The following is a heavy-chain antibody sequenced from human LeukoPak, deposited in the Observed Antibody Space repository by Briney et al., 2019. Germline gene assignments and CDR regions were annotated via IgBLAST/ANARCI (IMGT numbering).Heavy chain of an antibody. CDR1: GGTFSSYA. CDR2: IIPMFDTA. Sequence: SVKVSCKASGGTFSSYAITWVRQAPGQGLEWMGGIIPMFDTADYAQKFQDRVTITADESTSTAYMELSSLRSDDTAVYYCARCPWLRDGQGAYYFDYWGQGTLVTVSS. D-gene: IGHD5-12*01. V-gene: IGHV1-69*13. J-gene: IGHJ4*02. CDR3: ARCPWLRDGQGAYYFDY.